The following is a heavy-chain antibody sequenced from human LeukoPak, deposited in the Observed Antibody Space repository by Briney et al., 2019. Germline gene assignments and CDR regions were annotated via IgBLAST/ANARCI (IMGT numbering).Heavy chain of an antibody. CDR3: AKKKTSSTVTGFDY. V-gene: IGHV3-23*01. CDR1: GFTFSTYA. D-gene: IGHD4-17*01. J-gene: IGHJ4*02. Sequence: GGSLRLSCAASGFTFSTYAMSWVRQAPGKGLEWVSAISDSSSSTYYADSVKGRFTISRDNSKNTLYLQMNSLRAEDTAVYYCAKKKTSSTVTGFDYWGQGTLVTVSS. CDR2: ISDSSSST.